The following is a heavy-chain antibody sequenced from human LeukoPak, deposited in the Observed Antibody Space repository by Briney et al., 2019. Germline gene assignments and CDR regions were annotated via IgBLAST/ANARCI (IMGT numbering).Heavy chain of an antibody. CDR1: GGSISSYY. V-gene: IGHV4-59*01. J-gene: IGHJ4*02. Sequence: SETLSLTCTVSGGSISSYYWSWIRQPPGKGLEWIGYIYYSGSTNYNPSLKSRLTIPVDTSKNQFSPKLSSVTAADTAVYYRARGGYAVINWGQGTLVTVSS. CDR2: IYYSGST. CDR3: ARGGYAVIN. D-gene: IGHD5-12*01.